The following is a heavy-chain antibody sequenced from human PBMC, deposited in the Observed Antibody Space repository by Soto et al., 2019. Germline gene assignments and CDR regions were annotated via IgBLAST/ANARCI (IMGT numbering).Heavy chain of an antibody. CDR1: GGSISSYY. CDR3: ARIVSNIVVVPAAIWFDP. Sequence: PSETLSLTCTVSGGSISSYYWSWIRQPPGKGLEWIGYIYYSGSTNYNPSLKSRVTISVDTSKNQFSLKLSSVTAADTAVYYCARIVSNIVVVPAAIWFDPWGQGTQVTVSS. D-gene: IGHD2-2*01. V-gene: IGHV4-59*01. CDR2: IYYSGST. J-gene: IGHJ5*02.